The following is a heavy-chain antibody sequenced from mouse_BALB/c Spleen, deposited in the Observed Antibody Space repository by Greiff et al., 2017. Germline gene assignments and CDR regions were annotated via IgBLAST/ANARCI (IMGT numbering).Heavy chain of an antibody. Sequence: QVQLQQSGPGLVAPSQSLSITCTVSGFSLTSYGVHWVRQPPGKGLEWLGVIWAGGSTNYNSALMSRLSISKDNSKSQVFLKMNSLQTDDTAMYYCARSPSRVTTDYYAMDYWGQGTSVTVSS. V-gene: IGHV2-9*02. CDR3: ARSPSRVTTDYYAMDY. J-gene: IGHJ4*01. CDR1: GFSLTSYG. D-gene: IGHD2-2*01. CDR2: IWAGGST.